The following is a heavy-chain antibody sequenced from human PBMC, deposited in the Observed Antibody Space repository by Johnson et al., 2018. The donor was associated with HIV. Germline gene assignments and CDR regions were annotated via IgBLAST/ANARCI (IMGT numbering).Heavy chain of an antibody. CDR1: GFTFDDYA. CDR2: ISWNSNNI. D-gene: IGHD1-26*01. Sequence: EVQLVESGGGLVQPGRSLRLSCAASGFTFDDYAMHWVRQAPGKGLEWVSGISWNSNNIGYADSVKGRFTISRDNAKNSLYLQMNSLRAEDTALYYCAKDMGLSGSTAAFDIWGQGTMVTVSS. CDR3: AKDMGLSGSTAAFDI. V-gene: IGHV3-9*01. J-gene: IGHJ3*02.